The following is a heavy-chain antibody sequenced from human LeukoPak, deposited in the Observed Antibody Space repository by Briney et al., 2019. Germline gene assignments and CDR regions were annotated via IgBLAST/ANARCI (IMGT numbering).Heavy chain of an antibody. CDR1: GFTFSSYA. V-gene: IGHV3-23*01. CDR2: ISGGGGST. Sequence: PGGSLRLSCAASGFTFSSYAMSWVRQAPGKGLEWVSAISGGGGSTYYADSVKGRFTISRDNSKNTLYLQMNSLRAEDTAVYYCAKARYSSGWYYFDYWGQGTPVTVSS. CDR3: AKARYSSGWYYFDY. D-gene: IGHD6-19*01. J-gene: IGHJ4*02.